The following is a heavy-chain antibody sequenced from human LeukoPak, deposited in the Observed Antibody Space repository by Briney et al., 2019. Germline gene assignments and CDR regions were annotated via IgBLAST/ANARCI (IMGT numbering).Heavy chain of an antibody. CDR1: GGSISGHY. CDR2: IYMTGST. Sequence: SATLSLTCTVSGGSISGHYWSWIRQPAGKGLEWIGRIYMTGSTNYNPSLKSRVTMSVDMSKNQFSLKLSSVTAADTAVYFCARVALFGSGSYYWFDPWGQGTLVTVSS. CDR3: ARVALFGSGSYYWFDP. D-gene: IGHD3-10*01. J-gene: IGHJ5*02. V-gene: IGHV4-4*07.